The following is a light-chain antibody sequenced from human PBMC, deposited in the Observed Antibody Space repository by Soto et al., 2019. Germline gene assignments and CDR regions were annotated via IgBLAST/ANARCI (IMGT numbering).Light chain of an antibody. CDR1: QSVSSN. CDR2: GAS. Sequence: EIVMTQSPATLSVSPGERATLSCRASQSVSSNLAWYQQKPGQAPMLLIYGASTRATGIPARFSGSGSGTEFTLTISSLQSEDFAVYYGQQYNNGPRTFGQGTKVEIK. CDR3: QQYNNGPRT. J-gene: IGKJ1*01. V-gene: IGKV3-15*01.